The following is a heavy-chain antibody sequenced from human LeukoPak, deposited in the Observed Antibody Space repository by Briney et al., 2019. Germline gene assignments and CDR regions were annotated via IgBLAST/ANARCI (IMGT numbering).Heavy chain of an antibody. CDR2: ISAYNGNT. D-gene: IGHD2-8*01. Sequence: ASVKVSCKASAYTFTNYVISWVRQAPGQGLEWMGLISAYNGNTDYAPKLRGRVTMSTDTSTSTAYMELRSLRSDDTAVYYCARAESRGTNYFDSWGQGTLVTVSS. CDR3: ARAESRGTNYFDS. J-gene: IGHJ4*02. V-gene: IGHV1-18*01. CDR1: AYTFTNYV.